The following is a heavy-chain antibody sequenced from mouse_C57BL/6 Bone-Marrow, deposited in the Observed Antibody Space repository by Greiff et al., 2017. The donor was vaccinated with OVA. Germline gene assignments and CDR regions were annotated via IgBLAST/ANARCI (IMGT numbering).Heavy chain of an antibody. J-gene: IGHJ3*01. V-gene: IGHV1-54*01. D-gene: IGHD1-1*01. CDR1: GYAFTNYL. CDR2: INPGSGGT. Sequence: QVQLQQPGAELVRPGTSVKVSCKASGYAFTNYLIEWVKQRPGQGLEWIGVINPGSGGTNYNEKFKGKATLTVDKSSSTAYMQLSSLTSEDSAVYFCASGDGSSSFAYWGQGTLVTVSA. CDR3: ASGDGSSSFAY.